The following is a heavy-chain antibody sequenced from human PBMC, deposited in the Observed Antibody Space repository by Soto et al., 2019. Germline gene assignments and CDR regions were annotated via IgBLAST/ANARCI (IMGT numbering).Heavy chain of an antibody. CDR3: AKGKTSGWYYFDS. Sequence: GGSLRLSCAASGFTFTNYAMSWVRQAPGKGLEWVSGISASGRDTYYADSVKGRFTISRDGSKNTLYLQMNSLRAEDTAIYYCAKGKTSGWYYFDSWGQGALVTVSS. J-gene: IGHJ4*02. V-gene: IGHV3-23*01. CDR1: GFTFTNYA. D-gene: IGHD6-19*01. CDR2: ISASGRDT.